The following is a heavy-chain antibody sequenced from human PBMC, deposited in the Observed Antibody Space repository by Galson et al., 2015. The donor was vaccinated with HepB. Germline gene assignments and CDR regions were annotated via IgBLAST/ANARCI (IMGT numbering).Heavy chain of an antibody. CDR1: GGSFSGYY. V-gene: IGHV4-34*01. CDR2: INHNGST. D-gene: IGHD3-3*01. CDR3: ARGRGGVALQYYYGMDV. Sequence: TCAVYGGSFSGYYWSWIRQPPGKGLEWIGEINHNGSTNYNPSLKSRVTISVDTSKNQFSLKLSSVTAADTAVYYCARGRGGVALQYYYGMDVWGQGTTVTVSS. J-gene: IGHJ6*02.